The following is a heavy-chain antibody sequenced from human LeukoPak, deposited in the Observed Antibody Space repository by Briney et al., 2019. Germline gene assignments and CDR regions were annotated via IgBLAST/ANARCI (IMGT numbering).Heavy chain of an antibody. J-gene: IGHJ4*02. CDR3: AREMGQLGDY. CDR2: ISYDGRNT. D-gene: IGHD5-18*01. V-gene: IGHV3-30*01. Sequence: PGGSLRLSCAASGFTFSNYAMNWVRQAPGKGLEWVAIISYDGRNTYYADSVKGRFTISRDNSKNTVYLQMNSLRDEDTAWYYCAREMGQLGDYWGQGTLVTVSS. CDR1: GFTFSNYA.